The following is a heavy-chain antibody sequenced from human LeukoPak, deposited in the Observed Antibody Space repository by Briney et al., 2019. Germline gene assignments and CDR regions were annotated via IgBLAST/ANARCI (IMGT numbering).Heavy chain of an antibody. CDR1: GGSISSSSYY. CDR2: IYYSGST. D-gene: IGHD3-22*01. V-gene: IGHV4-39*07. CDR3: ARGLGSSGYYYTHLYYFDY. J-gene: IGHJ4*02. Sequence: PSETLSLTCTVSGGSISSSSYYWGWIRQPPGKGLEWIGSIYYSGSTYYNPSLKSRVTISVDTSKNQFSLKLSSVTAADTAVYYCARGLGSSGYYYTHLYYFDYWGQGTLVTVSS.